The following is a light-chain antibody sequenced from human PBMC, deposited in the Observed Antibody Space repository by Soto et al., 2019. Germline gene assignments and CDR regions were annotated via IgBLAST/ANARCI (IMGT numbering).Light chain of an antibody. V-gene: IGKV3-15*01. CDR1: QSVSSS. Sequence: EIVMTQSPATLSVSPGERATLSCRASQSVSSSLAWYQQKPGQAPRLLIYGISTRATGLPGRFSGSGSGTAFTLTISSLQSADLAVYYCQQYNNWPLTFGGGTKVEIK. CDR3: QQYNNWPLT. CDR2: GIS. J-gene: IGKJ4*01.